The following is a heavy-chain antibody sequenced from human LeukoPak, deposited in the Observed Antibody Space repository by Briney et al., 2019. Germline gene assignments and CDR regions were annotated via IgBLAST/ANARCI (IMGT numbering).Heavy chain of an antibody. J-gene: IGHJ6*02. V-gene: IGHV1-46*01. CDR1: GYTFTSYY. Sequence: ASVKVSCKASGYTFTSYYMHWVRQAPGQGLEWMGIISTSGGSTSYAQKFQGRVTMTRDTSTSTVYMELSSLRSEDTAVYYCARPEEAWNYSPYYYYYGMDVWGQGTTVTV. CDR3: ARPEEAWNYSPYYYYYGMDV. D-gene: IGHD1-7*01. CDR2: ISTSGGST.